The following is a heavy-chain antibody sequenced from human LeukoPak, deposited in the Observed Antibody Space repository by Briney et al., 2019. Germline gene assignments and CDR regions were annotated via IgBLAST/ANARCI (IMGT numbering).Heavy chain of an antibody. CDR3: AREEGATQDAN. D-gene: IGHD1-26*01. CDR1: GFSISSGYY. CDR2: VYHTGGT. V-gene: IGHV4-38-2*02. J-gene: IGHJ4*02. Sequence: AETLSLTCTVSGFSISSGYYWAWIRQPPGKGLEWIGSVYHTGGTYYNPSLKSRVTISVDTSRNQFSLRLSSVTAADTAVYYCAREEGATQDANWGQGTLVLVSS.